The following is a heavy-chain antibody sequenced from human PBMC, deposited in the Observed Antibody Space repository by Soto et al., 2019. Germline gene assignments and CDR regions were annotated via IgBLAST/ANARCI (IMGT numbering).Heavy chain of an antibody. J-gene: IGHJ4*02. CDR3: ASSPLGIAALKPVDY. V-gene: IGHV3-21*01. CDR1: GFTFSSYS. CDR2: ISSSSSYI. D-gene: IGHD6-13*01. Sequence: PGGSLRLSCAASGFTFSSYSMNWVRQAPGKGLEWVSSISSSSSYIYYADSVKGRFTISRDNAKNSLYLQMNSLRAEDTAVYYCASSPLGIAALKPVDYWGQGTLVTVSS.